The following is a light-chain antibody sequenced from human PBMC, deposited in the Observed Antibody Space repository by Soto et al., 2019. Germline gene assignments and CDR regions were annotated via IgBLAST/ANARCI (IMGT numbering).Light chain of an antibody. Sequence: QSALTQPASVSGSPGQSITISCTGTSSDVGSYNLVSWYQQHPGKAPKLMIYEGSKRPSGVSNRFSGSKSGNTASLTISGPQAEDEADYYCCSYAGSFNYVFGTGTKVTVL. CDR3: CSYAGSFNYV. V-gene: IGLV2-23*01. CDR1: SSDVGSYNL. CDR2: EGS. J-gene: IGLJ1*01.